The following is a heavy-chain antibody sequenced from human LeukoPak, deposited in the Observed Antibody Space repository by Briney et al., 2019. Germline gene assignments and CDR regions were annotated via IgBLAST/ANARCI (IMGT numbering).Heavy chain of an antibody. V-gene: IGHV3-74*01. Sequence: GGTLRLSCAASGFTFNSNCMHWVRQAPGKGLVWVSRINSDGTSTSYADSVKGRFTISRDSAKNTLYLQMNSLRAEDTAVYYCARPDYGDYHFDYWGQGSLVTV. D-gene: IGHD4-17*01. CDR3: ARPDYGDYHFDY. J-gene: IGHJ4*02. CDR1: GFTFNSNC. CDR2: INSDGTST.